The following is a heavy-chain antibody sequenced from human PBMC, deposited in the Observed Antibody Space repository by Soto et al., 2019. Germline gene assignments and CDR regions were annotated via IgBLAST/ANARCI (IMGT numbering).Heavy chain of an antibody. CDR2: IYHSGST. CDR3: ARAPVVVAATPRDS. CDR1: SVSISSSNW. D-gene: IGHD2-15*01. Sequence: QVQLQESGPGLVKHSGTLSLTCAVSSVSISSSNWWSWVRQPPGKGLEWIGEIYHSGSTKYNPSLKSRVNISVDKCKDQAALKLSSVTAADTAVYYCARAPVVVAATPRDSWGQGTLVTVSS. J-gene: IGHJ4*02. V-gene: IGHV4-4*02.